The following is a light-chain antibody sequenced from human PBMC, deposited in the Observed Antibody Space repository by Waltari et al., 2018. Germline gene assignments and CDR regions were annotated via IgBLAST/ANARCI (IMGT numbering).Light chain of an antibody. V-gene: IGKV3-20*01. Sequence: EIVLTQSPGTLSLSPGERATLSCRASQSVSSSYLAWYQQKAGQAPRLLIYAASSRATGIPDRFSGSGSGTDFTLTISRLELEDCAVYYCQQYGSSPLYTFGQGTKLEIK. J-gene: IGKJ2*01. CDR3: QQYGSSPLYT. CDR2: AAS. CDR1: QSVSSSY.